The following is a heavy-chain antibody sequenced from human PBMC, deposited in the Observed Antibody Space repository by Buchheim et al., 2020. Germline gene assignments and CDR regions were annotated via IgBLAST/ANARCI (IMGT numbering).Heavy chain of an antibody. CDR3: ARVYDFWSGYYPKVYYFDY. J-gene: IGHJ4*02. Sequence: QVQLQESGPGLVKPSETLSLTCTVSGGSVSSGSYYWSWIRQPPGKGLEWIGYIYYSGSTNYNPPLKSRVTISVDTSKNQFSLKLSSVTAADTAVYYCARVYDFWSGYYPKVYYFDYWGQGTL. V-gene: IGHV4-61*01. CDR2: IYYSGST. D-gene: IGHD3-3*01. CDR1: GGSVSSGSYY.